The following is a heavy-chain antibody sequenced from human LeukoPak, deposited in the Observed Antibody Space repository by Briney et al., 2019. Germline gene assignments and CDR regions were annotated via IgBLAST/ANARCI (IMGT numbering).Heavy chain of an antibody. CDR2: INPNSGGT. J-gene: IGHJ4*02. CDR3: ARNNYCSSTSCYGGFDY. CDR1: GYTFTGYY. D-gene: IGHD2-2*01. V-gene: IGHV1-2*02. Sequence: GASVKVSCKASGYTFTGYYMHWVRRAPGQGLEWMGWINPNSGGTNYAQKFQGRVTMTRDTSISTAYMELSRLRSDDTAVYYCARNNYCSSTSCYGGFDYWGQGTLVTVSS.